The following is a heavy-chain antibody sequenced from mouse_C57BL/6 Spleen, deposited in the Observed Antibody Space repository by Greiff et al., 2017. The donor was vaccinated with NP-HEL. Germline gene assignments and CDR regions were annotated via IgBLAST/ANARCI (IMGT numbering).Heavy chain of an antibody. CDR3: ARGIYGSSYYYAMDY. V-gene: IGHV1-50*01. CDR2: IDPSDSYT. CDR1: GYTFTSYW. D-gene: IGHD1-1*01. J-gene: IGHJ4*01. Sequence: QVQLQQSGAELVKPGASVKLSCKASGYTFTSYWMQWVKQRPGQGLEWIGEIDPSDSYTNYNQKFKGKATLTVDTSSSTAYMQLSSLTSEDSAVYDCARGIYGSSYYYAMDYWGQGTSVTVSS.